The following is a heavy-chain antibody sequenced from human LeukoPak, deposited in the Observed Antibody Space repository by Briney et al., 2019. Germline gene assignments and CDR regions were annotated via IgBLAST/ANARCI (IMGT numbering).Heavy chain of an antibody. D-gene: IGHD1-26*01. CDR3: ARGGYSGSHQDY. CDR2: IYYSGST. J-gene: IGHJ4*02. CDR1: GGSISSYY. Sequence: PSETLSLTCTVSGGSISSYYWSWIRQPPGKGLEWIGYIYYSGSTNYNPSLKSRVTISVDTSKNQFSLKLSSVTAADTAVYYCARGGYSGSHQDYWGQGTLVTVSS. V-gene: IGHV4-59*01.